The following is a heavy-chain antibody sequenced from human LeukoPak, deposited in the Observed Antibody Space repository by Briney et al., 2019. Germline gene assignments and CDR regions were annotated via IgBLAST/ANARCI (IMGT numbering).Heavy chain of an antibody. Sequence: GGSLRLSCAASGFTFSSYAMHWVRQAPGKGLEWVAVISYDGSNKYYADSVKGRFTISRDNSKNTLYLQMNSLRAEDTAVYYCARVGLSGSNDYWGQGTLVTVSS. CDR3: ARVGLSGSNDY. CDR1: GFTFSSYA. CDR2: ISYDGSNK. D-gene: IGHD3-22*01. V-gene: IGHV3-30*04. J-gene: IGHJ4*02.